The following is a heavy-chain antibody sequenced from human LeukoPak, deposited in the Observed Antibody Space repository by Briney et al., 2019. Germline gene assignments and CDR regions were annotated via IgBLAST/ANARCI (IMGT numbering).Heavy chain of an antibody. V-gene: IGHV3-30*03. Sequence: PGRSLRLSCAASGFTFSSYGMHWVRQAPGKGLEWVAVISYDGSNKYYADSVKGRFTISRDNSKNTLYLQMNSLRAEDTAVYYCARVQVPAAILNWFDPWGQGTLVTVSS. CDR3: ARVQVPAAILNWFDP. J-gene: IGHJ5*02. CDR1: GFTFSSYG. CDR2: ISYDGSNK. D-gene: IGHD2-2*02.